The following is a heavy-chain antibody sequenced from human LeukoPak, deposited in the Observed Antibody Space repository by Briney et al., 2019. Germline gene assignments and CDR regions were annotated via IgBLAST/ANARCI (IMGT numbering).Heavy chain of an antibody. CDR1: GFTLSSYA. D-gene: IGHD1-26*01. V-gene: IGHV3-64*01. CDR3: ARVGEGRYYQYYYMDV. CDR2: ISKNGGNT. Sequence: PGGSLRLSWAASGFTLSSYAMHWVRQAPGKGLEYVSAISKNGGNTYYANSVKGRFSISRDNSKNTLYLQMGSLRTEDMAVYYCARVGEGRYYQYYYMDVWGKGTTVTVSS. J-gene: IGHJ6*03.